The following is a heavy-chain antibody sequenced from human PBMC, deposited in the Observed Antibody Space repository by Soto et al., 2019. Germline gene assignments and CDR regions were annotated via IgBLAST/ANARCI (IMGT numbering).Heavy chain of an antibody. CDR3: AKMPWVTVTAFDSYFDH. CDR1: GFTFTRNA. V-gene: IGHV3-23*01. CDR2: ISGRGDTT. D-gene: IGHD2-21*02. J-gene: IGHJ4*02. Sequence: GSLRLSCAVSGFTFTRNAMSWVRQAPGKGLEWVSAISGRGDTTYYADSVKGRFTISRDNSKSTLYLQMNSLRAEDTAVYYCAKMPWVTVTAFDSYFDHWGQGTLVTVSS.